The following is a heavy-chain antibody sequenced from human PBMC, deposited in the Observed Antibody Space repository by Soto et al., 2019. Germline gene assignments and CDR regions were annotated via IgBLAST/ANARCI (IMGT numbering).Heavy chain of an antibody. Sequence: SETLSLTCAVYGGSFSGYYWSWIRQPPGKGLEWIGEINHSGSTNYNPSLKSRVTISVDTSKNQFSLKLSSVTAADTAVYYCARGRSTMVRGVIITWGQGTLVTVSS. CDR3: ARGRSTMVRGVIIT. J-gene: IGHJ5*02. V-gene: IGHV4-34*01. CDR2: INHSGST. D-gene: IGHD3-10*01. CDR1: GGSFSGYY.